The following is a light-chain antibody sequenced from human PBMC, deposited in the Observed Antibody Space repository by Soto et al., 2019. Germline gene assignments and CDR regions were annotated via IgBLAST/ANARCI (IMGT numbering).Light chain of an antibody. J-gene: IGLJ3*02. CDR1: SSDVGAYNY. Sequence: QSALTQPPSASGSPGQSVTISCTGTSSDVGAYNYVSWYQQHPGKAPKLMIYEVSKRPSGVPDRFSGSKSGNTASLTVSGHQAEDEADYYCSSYAGSNNWVFGGGTKVTVL. V-gene: IGLV2-8*01. CDR2: EVS. CDR3: SSYAGSNNWV.